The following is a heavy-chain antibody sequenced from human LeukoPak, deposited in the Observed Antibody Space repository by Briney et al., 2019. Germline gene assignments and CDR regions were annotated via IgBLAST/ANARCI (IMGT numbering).Heavy chain of an antibody. J-gene: IGHJ5*02. CDR3: ARVPSDVNYGGNSLDWFEP. Sequence: GGSLRLSCSASGFTFSSYAMHWVRQAPGKGLEYVSAISSNGGSTYYADSVKGRFTISRDNAKNSLYLQMNSLRAEDTAVYYCARVPSDVNYGGNSLDWFEPWGQGTLVTVSS. CDR2: ISSNGGST. V-gene: IGHV3-64*04. CDR1: GFTFSSYA. D-gene: IGHD4-23*01.